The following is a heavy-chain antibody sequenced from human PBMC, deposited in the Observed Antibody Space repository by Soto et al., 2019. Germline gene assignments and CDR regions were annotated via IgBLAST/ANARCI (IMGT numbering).Heavy chain of an antibody. Sequence: QVQLVQSGAEVKKPGASVKVSCKASGYTFTSYGISWVRQAPGQGLEWMGWISAYNGNTNYAQKLQGRVTMTTDTAXXTXYXXRRSLRTDDTAVYYCARDKTIFGVAHYYYYYGMDVWGQGTTVTVSS. J-gene: IGHJ6*02. CDR2: ISAYNGNT. CDR1: GYTFTSYG. V-gene: IGHV1-18*01. CDR3: ARDKTIFGVAHYYYYYGMDV. D-gene: IGHD3-3*01.